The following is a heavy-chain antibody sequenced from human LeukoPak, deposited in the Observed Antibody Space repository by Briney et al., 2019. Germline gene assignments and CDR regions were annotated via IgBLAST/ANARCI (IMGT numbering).Heavy chain of an antibody. Sequence: GGSLRLSCAASGFTFSIYGMSWVRQAPGRGLEWVSAMSGSGGSTYYADSVKGRFTISRDNAKNSLYLQMNSLRAEDTALYYCAKGLRGYSYAFDYWGQGTLVTVSS. CDR2: MSGSGGST. CDR1: GFTFSIYG. V-gene: IGHV3-23*01. CDR3: AKGLRGYSYAFDY. J-gene: IGHJ4*02. D-gene: IGHD5-18*01.